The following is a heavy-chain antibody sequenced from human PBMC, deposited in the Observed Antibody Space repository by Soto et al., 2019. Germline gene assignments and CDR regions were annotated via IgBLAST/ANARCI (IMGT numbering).Heavy chain of an antibody. V-gene: IGHV1-18*01. D-gene: IGHD3-10*01. CDR1: GYTFTSYG. Sequence: ASVKVSCKASGYTFTSYGISWVRQAPGQGLEWMGWISAYNGNTNYAQKLQGRVTMTTDTSTSTAYMELRSLRSDDTAVYYCAREVRLWFGELKDYYYGMDVWGQGTTVTVS. CDR2: ISAYNGNT. CDR3: AREVRLWFGELKDYYYGMDV. J-gene: IGHJ6*02.